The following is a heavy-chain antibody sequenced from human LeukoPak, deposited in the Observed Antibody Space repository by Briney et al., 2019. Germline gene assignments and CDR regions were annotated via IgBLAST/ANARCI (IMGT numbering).Heavy chain of an antibody. V-gene: IGHV3-30*18. Sequence: GGSLRLSCAVSGFTFSSYGMHWVRQAPGKGLEWVAVISHDGNSKYYADSVKGRFTISRDNSKSTLYLQMNSLRPVDTAVYYCAKDRTSVTTVYWGQGTLVTVSS. CDR1: GFTFSSYG. CDR3: AKDRTSVTTVY. J-gene: IGHJ4*02. CDR2: ISHDGNSK. D-gene: IGHD4-17*01.